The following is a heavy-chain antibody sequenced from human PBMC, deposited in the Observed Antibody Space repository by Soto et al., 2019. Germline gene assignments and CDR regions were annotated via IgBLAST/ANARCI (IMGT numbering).Heavy chain of an antibody. CDR2: IIPIFGTA. D-gene: IGHD6-13*01. Sequence: SVKVSCKASGATFSSYAISWVRQAPGQGLERMGGIIPIFGTANYAQKFQGRVTITADESTSTAYMELSSLRSEDTAVYYCVRDNGYSSSWSSLAFGMDVWGQGTTVTVFS. V-gene: IGHV1-69*13. CDR3: VRDNGYSSSWSSLAFGMDV. J-gene: IGHJ6*02. CDR1: GATFSSYA.